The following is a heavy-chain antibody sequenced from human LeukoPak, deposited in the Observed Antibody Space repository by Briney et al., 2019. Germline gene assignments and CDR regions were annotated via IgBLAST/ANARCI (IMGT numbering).Heavy chain of an antibody. V-gene: IGHV3-11*01. CDR2: ISSNADIV. CDR3: ARKTVAGTFDY. D-gene: IGHD6-19*01. J-gene: IGHJ4*02. CDR1: GFTFSEYY. Sequence: GGSLRLSCSASGFTFSEYYMSWIRQAPGKGLEWVSDISSNADIVSYADFAQGRFTISRDNGDHSLSLQLNSLRAEDTAVYYCARKTVAGTFDYWSQGTLVTVSS.